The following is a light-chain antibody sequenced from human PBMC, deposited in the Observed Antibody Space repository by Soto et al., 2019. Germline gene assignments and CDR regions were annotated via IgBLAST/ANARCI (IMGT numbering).Light chain of an antibody. J-gene: IGKJ1*01. Sequence: EIVMTQSPVTLSVSPGERVTLSCRASQSVSSNLAWYQQKPGQAPSLIIYGAFTRATGIPARFSGTGSGTEFTLTISSLQSEDFALYYCQQYNDWPLTFGQGTKVDIK. V-gene: IGKV3-15*01. CDR2: GAF. CDR1: QSVSSN. CDR3: QQYNDWPLT.